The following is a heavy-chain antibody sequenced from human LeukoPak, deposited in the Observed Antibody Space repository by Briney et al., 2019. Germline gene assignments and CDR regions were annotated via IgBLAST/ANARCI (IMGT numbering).Heavy chain of an antibody. CDR3: AREPHYDHV. J-gene: IGHJ6*02. D-gene: IGHD3-3*01. CDR1: GFTFSSYS. CDR2: ISSSSTI. Sequence: GGSLRLSCAASGFTFSSYSMNWVRQAPGKGLEWVSYISSSSTIYYADSVKGRFTISRDNAKNSLYLQMNSLRAEDTAVYYCAREPHYDHVWGQGTTVTVSS. V-gene: IGHV3-48*01.